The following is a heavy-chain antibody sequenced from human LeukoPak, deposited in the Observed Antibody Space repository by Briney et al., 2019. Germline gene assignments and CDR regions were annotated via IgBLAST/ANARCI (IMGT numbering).Heavy chain of an antibody. J-gene: IGHJ3*01. CDR1: GGTFSSYA. V-gene: IGHV1-69*04. CDR2: IIPILGIA. Sequence: SVKVSCKASGGTFSSYAISWVRQAPGQGLEWMGRIIPILGIANYAQNLQGRVTMTTDTSTSTVYMELRSLRSDDTAVYYCARGDDAFDFWGQGTMVTVSS. CDR3: ARGDDAFDF.